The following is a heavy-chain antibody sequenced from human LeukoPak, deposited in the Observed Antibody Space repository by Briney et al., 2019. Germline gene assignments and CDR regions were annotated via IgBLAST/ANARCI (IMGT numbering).Heavy chain of an antibody. J-gene: IGHJ6*03. CDR2: IYYSGST. V-gene: IGHV4-59*01. D-gene: IGHD2-2*01. CDR1: GGSISSYY. Sequence: SETLSLTCTVSGGSISSYYWSWIRQPPGKGLEWIGYIYYSGSTNYNPSLKSRVTISIDTSKNQFSLKLSSVTAADTAVYYCARSAGYQLLDGYYYMDVWGKGTTVTVSS. CDR3: ARSAGYQLLDGYYYMDV.